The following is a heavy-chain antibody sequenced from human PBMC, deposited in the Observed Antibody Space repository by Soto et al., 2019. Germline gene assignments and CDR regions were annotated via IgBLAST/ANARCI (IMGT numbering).Heavy chain of an antibody. CDR3: ARGTVTGSEYNFYYYGMDV. D-gene: IGHD1-1*01. J-gene: IGHJ6*02. V-gene: IGHV1-69*12. CDR2: IIPIFGNT. CDR1: GGTLNSYA. Sequence: QVQLVQSGVEVKKPGSSVKVSCKASGGTLNSYAIDWVRQAPGQGLEWMGGIIPIFGNTYYAQRLQGRVKLTADESTRTAYMEPSTLNSEDTAVYYCARGTVTGSEYNFYYYGMDVWGQGTTVIVSS.